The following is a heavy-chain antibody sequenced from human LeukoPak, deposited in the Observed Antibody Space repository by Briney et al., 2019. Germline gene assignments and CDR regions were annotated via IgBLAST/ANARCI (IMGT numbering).Heavy chain of an antibody. Sequence: SDTLSLTCAVYGGSFSRYYWSWIRHPPGKGLEWIGQIDHGESTNYNPSLKSRVNISVDTSKNQFSLKLSSVTAADTAVYYCARAFGRQLWLPLWGQGTLVTVSS. J-gene: IGHJ4*02. CDR3: ARAFGRQLWLPL. D-gene: IGHD5-18*01. CDR1: GGSFSRYY. CDR2: IDHGEST. V-gene: IGHV4-34*01.